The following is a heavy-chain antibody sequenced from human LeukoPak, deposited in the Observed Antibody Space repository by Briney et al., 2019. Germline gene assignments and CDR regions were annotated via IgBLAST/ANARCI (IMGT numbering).Heavy chain of an antibody. CDR3: ARDRTYYFDD. CDR1: GFIFSNYG. V-gene: IGHV3-33*01. CDR2: IWNDGTNK. J-gene: IGHJ4*02. D-gene: IGHD3/OR15-3a*01. Sequence: GGSLRLSCAATGFIFSNYGMHWVRQAPGKGLEWLAVIWNDGTNKYYAGSVKGRFTISRDNSKNTLYLQMNSLRAEDTAMYYCARDRTYYFDDWGQGTLVTVSS.